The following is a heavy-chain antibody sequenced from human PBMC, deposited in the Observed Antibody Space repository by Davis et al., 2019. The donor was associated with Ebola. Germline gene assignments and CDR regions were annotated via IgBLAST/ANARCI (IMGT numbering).Heavy chain of an antibody. CDR2: IRYDGSNK. J-gene: IGHJ4*02. CDR3: ARGPSTGNSFTY. D-gene: IGHD4-23*01. V-gene: IGHV3-30*02. CDR1: GFTFSSYA. Sequence: GGSLRLSCAASGFTFSSYAMHWVRQAPGKGLEWVAFIRYDGSNKYYADSVKGRFTISRDNAKNSLSLQMNGLRAEDTAFYYCARGPSTGNSFTYWGQGTLVTVSS.